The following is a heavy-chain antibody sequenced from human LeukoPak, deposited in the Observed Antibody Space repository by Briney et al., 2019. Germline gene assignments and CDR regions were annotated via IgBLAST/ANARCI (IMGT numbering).Heavy chain of an antibody. V-gene: IGHV1-69*13. Sequence: SVTVSCKASGYTFTSYGISWVRQAPGQGLEWMGGIIPIFGTANYAQKFQGRVTITADESTSTAYMELSSLRSEDTAVYYCARDQGRTYYGSGSSPFDYWGQGTLVTVSS. J-gene: IGHJ4*02. CDR2: IIPIFGTA. D-gene: IGHD3-10*01. CDR1: GYTFTSYG. CDR3: ARDQGRTYYGSGSSPFDY.